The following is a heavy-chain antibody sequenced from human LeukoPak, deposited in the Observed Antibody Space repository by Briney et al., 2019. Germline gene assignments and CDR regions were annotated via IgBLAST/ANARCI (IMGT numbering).Heavy chain of an antibody. CDR2: IKQDGSEK. CDR1: GFTFGNYW. V-gene: IGHV3-7*01. CDR3: ARDSSTGWPYYYYCMDV. Sequence: GGSVRLSCAACGFTFGNYWMSWVRQAPGKGLEWVATIKQDGSEKYYVDSVTGRFTISRENAKNSLYLQVNSLKAVDTCVYFCARDSSTGWPYYYYCMDVWGKGTTVTVSS. J-gene: IGHJ6*03. D-gene: IGHD6-19*01.